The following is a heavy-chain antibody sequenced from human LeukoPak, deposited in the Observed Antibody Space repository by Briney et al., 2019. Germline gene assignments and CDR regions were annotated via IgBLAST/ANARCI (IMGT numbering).Heavy chain of an antibody. V-gene: IGHV4-59*01. J-gene: IGHJ4*02. CDR1: GGSISSYY. CDR2: IYYSGST. CDR3: AAETRGIAVAGTMGFDY. Sequence: SETLSLTCPVSGGSISSYYWSWIRQPPGKGLEWIGYIYYSGSTNYNPSLKSRVTISVDTSKNQFSLKLSSVTAADTAVYYCAAETRGIAVAGTMGFDYWGQGTLVTVSS. D-gene: IGHD6-19*01.